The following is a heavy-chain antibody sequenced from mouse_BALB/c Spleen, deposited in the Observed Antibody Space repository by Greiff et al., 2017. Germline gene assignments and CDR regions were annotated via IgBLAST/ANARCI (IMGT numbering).Heavy chain of an antibody. D-gene: IGHD2-14*01. CDR2: ISDGGSYT. CDR3: ARGGYDGGCDVDY. CDR1: GFTFSDYY. V-gene: IGHV5-4*02. Sequence: EVQVVESGGGLVKPGGSLKLSCAASGFTFSDYYMYWVRQTPEKRLEWVATISDGGSYTYYPDSVKGRYTISRDNAKNNLYLQMSSLKSEDTAMYYCARGGYDGGCDVDYWGQGTSVTVSS. J-gene: IGHJ4*01.